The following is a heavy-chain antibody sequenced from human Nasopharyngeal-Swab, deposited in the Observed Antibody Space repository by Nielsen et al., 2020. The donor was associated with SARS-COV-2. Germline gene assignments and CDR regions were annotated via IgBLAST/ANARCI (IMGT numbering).Heavy chain of an antibody. J-gene: IGHJ4*02. CDR2: ISYDGSNK. D-gene: IGHD2-21*01. Sequence: GRSLRPSCAASGFTFSSYAMHWVRPAPGKGLEWVAVISYDGSNKYYADSVKGRFTISRDNSKNTLYLQMNSLRAEDTAVYYCARDGGGYLGYWGQGTLVTVSS. V-gene: IGHV3-30-3*01. CDR1: GFTFSSYA. CDR3: ARDGGGYLGY.